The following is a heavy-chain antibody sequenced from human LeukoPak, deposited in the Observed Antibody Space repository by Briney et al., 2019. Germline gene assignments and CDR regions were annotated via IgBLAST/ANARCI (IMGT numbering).Heavy chain of an antibody. V-gene: IGHV4-4*07. CDR1: GGSISSYY. CDR3: ARRGVCSSTSCLTFDY. Sequence: SETLSLTCTVSGGSISSYYWSWIRQPAGKGLEWIGRIYTSGSTNYNPSLKSRVTISVDTSKNQFSLKLSSVTAADTAVYYCARRGVCSSTSCLTFDYWGQGTLVTVSS. J-gene: IGHJ4*02. D-gene: IGHD2-2*01. CDR2: IYTSGST.